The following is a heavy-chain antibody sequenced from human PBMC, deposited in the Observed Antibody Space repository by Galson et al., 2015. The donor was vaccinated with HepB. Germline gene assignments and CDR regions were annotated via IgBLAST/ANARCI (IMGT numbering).Heavy chain of an antibody. V-gene: IGHV1-69*04. CDR1: GDTFSSYA. Sequence: SVKVSCKASGDTFSSYAISWVRQAPGQGLEWMGRIIPILGIANYAQKFQGRVTITADKSTSTAYMELSGLRSEDTAVYYCARGAKNYYDSSGYLGWFDPWGQGTLVTVSS. D-gene: IGHD3-22*01. J-gene: IGHJ5*02. CDR3: ARGAKNYYDSSGYLGWFDP. CDR2: IIPILGIA.